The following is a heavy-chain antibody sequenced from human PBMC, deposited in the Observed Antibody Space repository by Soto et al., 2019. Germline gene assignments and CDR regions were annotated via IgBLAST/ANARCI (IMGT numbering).Heavy chain of an antibody. V-gene: IGHV3-30-3*01. CDR3: ARDVGYCSSTSCPHGY. Sequence: GGALRLSCAASGFTFSSYAMHWVRQAPGKGLEWVAVISGDGSNKYYADSVKGRFTISRDNSKNTLYLQMNSLRAEDTAVYYCARDVGYCSSTSCPHGYWGQGTLVTVSS. CDR1: GFTFSSYA. CDR2: ISGDGSNK. D-gene: IGHD2-2*01. J-gene: IGHJ4*02.